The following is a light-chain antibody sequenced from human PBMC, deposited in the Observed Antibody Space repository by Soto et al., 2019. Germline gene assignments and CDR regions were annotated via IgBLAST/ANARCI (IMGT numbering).Light chain of an antibody. Sequence: DIVLTQSPGPLSLSPGERATLSCRASQSVSNNYLAWYQQKPGQAPRLLIYGASNRATGIPDRFSGSGSGTDFTLTISRLVPEDFAVYYCQQYGSSGTFGQGTKV. CDR1: QSVSNNY. CDR3: QQYGSSGT. J-gene: IGKJ1*01. CDR2: GAS. V-gene: IGKV3-20*01.